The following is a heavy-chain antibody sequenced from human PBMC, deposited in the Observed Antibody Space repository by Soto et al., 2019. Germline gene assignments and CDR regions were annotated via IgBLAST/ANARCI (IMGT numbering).Heavy chain of an antibody. V-gene: IGHV1-69*13. CDR2: IIPIFGTA. CDR3: ARDRGPMTDKANLNINWFDP. J-gene: IGHJ5*02. Sequence: GASVKVSCKASGGTFSSYAISWVRQAPGQGLEWMGGIIPIFGTANYAQKFQGRVTITADESTSTAYMELSSLRSEDTAVYYCARDRGPMTDKANLNINWFDPWGQGTLVTVSS. CDR1: GGTFSSYA. D-gene: IGHD5-18*01.